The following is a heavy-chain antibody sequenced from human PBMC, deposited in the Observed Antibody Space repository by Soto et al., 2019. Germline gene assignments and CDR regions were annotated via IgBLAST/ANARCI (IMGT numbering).Heavy chain of an antibody. V-gene: IGHV3-30-3*01. D-gene: IGHD5-18*01. Sequence: QVQLVESGGGVVQPGGSLRLSCAASGFTFSSYAMHWVRQAPGKGLEWVAVISYDGSNKYYADSVKGRFTISRDNSKNPQYLQMNSLRAEDTAEYCGARGHQDTARGPIEYDFDYWGQGTLVTVSS. CDR3: ARGHQDTARGPIEYDFDY. CDR1: GFTFSSYA. J-gene: IGHJ4*02. CDR2: ISYDGSNK.